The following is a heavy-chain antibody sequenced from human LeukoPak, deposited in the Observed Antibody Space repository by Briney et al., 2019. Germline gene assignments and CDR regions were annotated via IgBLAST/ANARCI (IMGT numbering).Heavy chain of an antibody. J-gene: IGHJ6*02. CDR2: IDSEGIST. V-gene: IGHV3-74*01. Sequence: GGSLRLSCAASGFTFSSYWMHWVRQAPGKGLVWVSRIDSEGISTSYADSVKGRFTISRDNAKNTLHLQMNSLRFEDTAVYYCTRDRRYGGMDVWGQGTTVTVSS. CDR1: GFTFSSYW. D-gene: IGHD4-17*01. CDR3: TRDRRYGGMDV.